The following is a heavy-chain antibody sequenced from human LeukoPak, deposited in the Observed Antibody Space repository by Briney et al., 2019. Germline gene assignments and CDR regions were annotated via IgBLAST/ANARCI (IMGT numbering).Heavy chain of an antibody. Sequence: ASVKVSCKASGGTVRRFSVNWVRQALGRGPEWMGGIIPAFGTLIYARDFQDRVTITADESTSTAYMELSSLRSEDTAVYYCATVFLELGGPSGFDFVAANYYFDSWGQGTLFTVSS. J-gene: IGHJ4*02. D-gene: IGHD5-12*01. CDR3: ATVFLELGGPSGFDFVAANYYFDS. V-gene: IGHV1-69*01. CDR1: GGTVRRFS. CDR2: IIPAFGTL.